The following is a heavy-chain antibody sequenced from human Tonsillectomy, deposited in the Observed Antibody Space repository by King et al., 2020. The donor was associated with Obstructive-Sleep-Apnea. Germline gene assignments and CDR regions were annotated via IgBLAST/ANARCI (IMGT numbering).Heavy chain of an antibody. V-gene: IGHV3-30*04. CDR2: ISYDGSNK. J-gene: IGHJ5*02. D-gene: IGHD1-26*01. CDR3: ARSGSYSRRGNWFDP. CDR1: GFTFSSYA. Sequence: VQLVESGGGVVQPGRSLRLSCAASGFTFSSYAMHWVRQAPGKGLEWVAVISYDGSNKYYADSVKGRFTISRDNSKNTLYLQMNSLRAEDTAVYYCARSGSYSRRGNWFDPWGQGTLVTVSS.